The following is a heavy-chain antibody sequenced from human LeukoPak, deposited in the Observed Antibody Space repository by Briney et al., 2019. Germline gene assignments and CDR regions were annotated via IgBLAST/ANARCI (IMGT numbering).Heavy chain of an antibody. J-gene: IGHJ5*02. D-gene: IGHD3-10*01. CDR2: IIPIFGTA. Sequence: GASVKVSCKASGGTFSSYAISWVRQAPGQGLEWMGGIIPIFGTANYAQKFQGRVTITADESTSTAYMELSSLRSEDTAVYYCATVVFEITMVRGPLFDPWGQGTLVTVSS. CDR3: ATVVFEITMVRGPLFDP. V-gene: IGHV1-69*13. CDR1: GGTFSSYA.